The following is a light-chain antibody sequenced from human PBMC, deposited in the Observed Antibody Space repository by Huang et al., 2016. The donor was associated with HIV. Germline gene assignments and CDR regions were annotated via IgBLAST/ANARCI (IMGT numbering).Light chain of an antibody. CDR3: QQSFATPYT. J-gene: IGKJ2*01. V-gene: IGKV1-39*01. CDR1: QSIRTY. Sequence: DIQVTQSPSSLSASVGDRVTITFRASQSIRTYLNWYQQRPGAAPNLLIFVTSSLQSGAPSRFSGNGSGRDFTLTITNLQPEDFATYYCQQSFATPYTFGQGTTLEIK. CDR2: VTS.